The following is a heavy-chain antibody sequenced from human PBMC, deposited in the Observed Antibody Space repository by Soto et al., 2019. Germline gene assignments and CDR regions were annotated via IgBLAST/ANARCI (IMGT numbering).Heavy chain of an antibody. CDR3: ARELHHDPGRFDR. CDR2: IYSSGST. CDR1: GFTVRTDY. J-gene: IGHJ5*02. V-gene: IGHV3-53*01. D-gene: IGHD3-10*01. Sequence: LRLSCAASGFTVRTDYMSWVRQAPGKGLEWVSVIYSSGSTYYADSVKGRFTISRDNSKNTLYLQMNSLRAEDTAVYYCARELHHDPGRFDRWGQGTMVTVSA.